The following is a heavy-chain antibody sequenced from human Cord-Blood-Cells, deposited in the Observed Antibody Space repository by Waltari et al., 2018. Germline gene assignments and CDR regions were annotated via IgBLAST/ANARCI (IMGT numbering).Heavy chain of an antibody. CDR3: ASGGRSTMIVVAPCDY. J-gene: IGHJ4*02. Sequence: QVQLVQSGPGGKKPGASWRVSCKASGSTLTGYYFPWFRQALGQGLEWMGWINPNSGGTNYAQKFQGRVTMTRDTSISTAYMELSRLRSDDTAVYYCASGGRSTMIVVAPCDYWGQGTLVTVSS. CDR1: GSTLTGYY. D-gene: IGHD3-22*01. V-gene: IGHV1-2*02. CDR2: INPNSGGT.